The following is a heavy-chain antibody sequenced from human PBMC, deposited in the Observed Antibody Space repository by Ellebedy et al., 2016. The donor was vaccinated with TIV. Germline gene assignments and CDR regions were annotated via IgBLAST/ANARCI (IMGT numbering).Heavy chain of an antibody. D-gene: IGHD1-26*01. V-gene: IGHV3-30-3*01. J-gene: IGHJ4*02. CDR3: ARDAGWGLVEY. CDR1: GFTFSSHS. CDR2: ISYDGNDK. Sequence: PGGSLRLSCAASGFTFSSHSMHWVRQAPGKGLEWVAVISYDGNDKYYADSVKGRFTISRDNSKNTLYLQMNSLRTEDTAVYYCARDAGWGLVEYWGQGTLVTVSS.